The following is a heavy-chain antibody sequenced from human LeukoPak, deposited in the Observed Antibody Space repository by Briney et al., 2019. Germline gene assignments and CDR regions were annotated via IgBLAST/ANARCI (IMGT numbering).Heavy chain of an antibody. Sequence: GGSLRLSCAASGITVSTNYMNWVRQAPGKGLEWVSVIYSTDKTNYADSVQGRFTISRDPSKNTVYLQMNSLKTEDTAVYFCTTCAYYDTLTGYFSAYWGQGTLVTVSS. V-gene: IGHV3-53*01. CDR2: IYSTDKT. J-gene: IGHJ4*02. CDR1: GITVSTNY. D-gene: IGHD3-9*01. CDR3: TTCAYYDTLTGYFSAY.